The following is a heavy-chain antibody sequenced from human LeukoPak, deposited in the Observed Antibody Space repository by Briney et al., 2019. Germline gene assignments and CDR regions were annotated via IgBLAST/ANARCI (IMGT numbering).Heavy chain of an antibody. CDR2: ISYDGSNK. J-gene: IGHJ4*02. CDR1: GFTFSSYG. V-gene: IGHV3-30*18. CDR3: AKSRGKTMIVLGY. D-gene: IGHD3-22*01. Sequence: PGMSLRLSCATSGFTFSSYGMHWVRQAPGKGLEWVAVISYDGSNKYYADSVKGRFTVSRDNSKNTLYLQMNSLRAEDTAVYYCAKSRGKTMIVLGYWGQGTLVTVSS.